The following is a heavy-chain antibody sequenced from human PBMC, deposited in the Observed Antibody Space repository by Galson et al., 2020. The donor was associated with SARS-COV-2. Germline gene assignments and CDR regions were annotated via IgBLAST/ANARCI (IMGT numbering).Heavy chain of an antibody. CDR3: AREGSGYKDY. V-gene: IGHV1-18*01. Sequence: ASVTVSRKASGYTIPSHGISWVRQPPGQGLERMGWNSAYNGNTNYAQKLQGRVTMTTDTSTSTAYMELRSLRSDDTAVYYCAREGSGYKDYWGQGTLVTVSS. CDR1: GYTIPSHG. J-gene: IGHJ4*02. CDR2: NSAYNGNT. D-gene: IGHD3-22*01.